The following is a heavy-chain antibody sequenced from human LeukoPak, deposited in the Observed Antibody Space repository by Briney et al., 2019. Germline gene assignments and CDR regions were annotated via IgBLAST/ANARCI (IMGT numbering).Heavy chain of an antibody. J-gene: IGHJ4*02. CDR1: GYSIISDYF. CDR3: ARGIVGSGDFYFRYYFDY. V-gene: IGHV4-38-2*01. Sequence: SQTLSLTCAVSGYSIISDYFWGWIRPPPGEGLEWIGTIYNSGSTYYSPSLNSRLPVSVDTSKNEFSLKLSSVTAADTAVYFCARGIVGSGDFYFRYYFDYWGQGTLVTVSS. CDR2: IYNSGST. D-gene: IGHD3-22*01.